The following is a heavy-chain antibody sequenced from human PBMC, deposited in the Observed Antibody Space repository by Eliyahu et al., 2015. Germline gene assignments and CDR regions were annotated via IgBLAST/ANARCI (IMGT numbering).Heavy chain of an antibody. CDR1: GGSFSGYY. CDR2: INHSGST. Sequence: QVQLQQWGAGLLKPSETLSLTCAVYGGSFSGYYWSWIRQPPGKGLEWIGEINHSGSTNYNPSLKSRVTISVDTSKNQFSLKLSSVTAADTAVYYCARDWLHYFDYWGQGTLVTVSS. J-gene: IGHJ4*02. CDR3: ARDWLHYFDY. V-gene: IGHV4-34*01. D-gene: IGHD5-12*01.